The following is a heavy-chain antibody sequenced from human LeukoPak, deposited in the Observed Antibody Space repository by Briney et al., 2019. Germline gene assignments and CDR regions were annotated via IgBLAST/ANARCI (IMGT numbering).Heavy chain of an antibody. CDR1: GFTFSSYG. Sequence: GGSLRLSCAASGFTFSSYGMHWVRQAPGKGLEWVAFIRYDGSNKYYADSVKGRFTISRDNSKNTLYLQMNSLRAEDTAVYYCAKGLDYPPYYYYYMDVWGKGTTVTASS. CDR2: IRYDGSNK. J-gene: IGHJ6*03. CDR3: AKGLDYPPYYYYYMDV. D-gene: IGHD3-10*01. V-gene: IGHV3-30*02.